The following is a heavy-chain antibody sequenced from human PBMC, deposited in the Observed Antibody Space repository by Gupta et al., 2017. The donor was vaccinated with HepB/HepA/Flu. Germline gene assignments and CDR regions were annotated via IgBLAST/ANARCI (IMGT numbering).Heavy chain of an antibody. V-gene: IGHV3-15*01. CDR2: IKSKADGGTT. CDR1: GFSFRNVW. D-gene: IGHD3-16*01. J-gene: IGHJ4*02. Sequence: EVQLVASGGGLVKTGGSLRLSCAASGFSFRNVWMNWVRQAPGKGLVWVGRIKSKADGGTTDYAAPVKGRFTFSRDDSRNTLYLQMNSMKTEDTAVYYCATTSRLYGGSLDYWGQGTLVTISS. CDR3: ATTSRLYGGSLDY.